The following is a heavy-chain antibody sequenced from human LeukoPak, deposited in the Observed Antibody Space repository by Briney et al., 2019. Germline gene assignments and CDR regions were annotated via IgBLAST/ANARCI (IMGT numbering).Heavy chain of an antibody. CDR2: MYYSGST. Sequence: SETLSLTCTVSGASVSSGSYYWSSIRQPPGKGLEWIGYMYYSGSTNYNPSLKSRVTISVDTSKNQFSLKLSSVTAADTAVYYCARFPPGIAVAGHNDYWGQGTLVIVSS. J-gene: IGHJ4*02. V-gene: IGHV4-61*01. CDR1: GASVSSGSYY. D-gene: IGHD6-19*01. CDR3: ARFPPGIAVAGHNDY.